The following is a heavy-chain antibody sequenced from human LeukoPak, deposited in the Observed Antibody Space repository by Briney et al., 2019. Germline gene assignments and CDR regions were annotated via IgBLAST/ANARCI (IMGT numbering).Heavy chain of an antibody. CDR1: GLTFGDYA. V-gene: IGHV3-30*02. Sequence: GGSLRLSCTASGLTFGDYAMSWFRQAPGKGLEWVALIRHDGSNEYYADSVKGRFTTSRDNSKSTVYLQMNSLRLEDTAIYYCARDWGRGTSGSGWYNWFDPWGQGTLVTVSS. CDR2: IRHDGSNE. CDR3: ARDWGRGTSGSGWYNWFDP. D-gene: IGHD6-19*01. J-gene: IGHJ5*02.